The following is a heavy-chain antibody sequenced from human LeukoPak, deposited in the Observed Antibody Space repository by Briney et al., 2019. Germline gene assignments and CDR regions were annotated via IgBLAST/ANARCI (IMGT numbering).Heavy chain of an antibody. Sequence: PGGSLRLSCAASGFTFSSYWMSWVRQAPGKGLEWVANIKQDGSEKYYLDSVKGRFTISRDNAKNSLYLQMNSLRAEDTAVYYCARDSSSWYRYYYYYYMDVWGKGTTVTVSS. D-gene: IGHD6-13*01. J-gene: IGHJ6*03. V-gene: IGHV3-7*01. CDR2: IKQDGSEK. CDR1: GFTFSSYW. CDR3: ARDSSSWYRYYYYYYMDV.